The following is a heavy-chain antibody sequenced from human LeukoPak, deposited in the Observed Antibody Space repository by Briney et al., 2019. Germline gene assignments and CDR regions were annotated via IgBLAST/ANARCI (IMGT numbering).Heavy chain of an antibody. V-gene: IGHV3-7*01. CDR3: AKDLDYGGNSANPPDY. CDR1: GFTFSSYW. Sequence: PGGSLRLSCAASGFTFSSYWMSWVRQAPGKGLEWVANIKQDGSEKYYVDSVKGRFTISRDNAKNSLYLQMNSLRAEDTAVYYCAKDLDYGGNSANPPDYWGQGTLVTVSS. CDR2: IKQDGSEK. D-gene: IGHD4-23*01. J-gene: IGHJ4*02.